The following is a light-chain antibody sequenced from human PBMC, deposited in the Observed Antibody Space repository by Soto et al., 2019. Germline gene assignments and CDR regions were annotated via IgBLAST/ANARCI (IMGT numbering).Light chain of an antibody. CDR2: GAS. V-gene: IGKV3-11*01. CDR1: QSVSSY. J-gene: IGKJ1*01. CDR3: QQRSNWPPA. Sequence: EIVLTQSPATLSLSPGERATLSCRASQSVSSYLAWYQQKPGQAPRLLLYGASTRATGIPARFSGSGSGTDFTLTISSLEPEDFAVYYCQQRSNWPPAFGQGTKVDNK.